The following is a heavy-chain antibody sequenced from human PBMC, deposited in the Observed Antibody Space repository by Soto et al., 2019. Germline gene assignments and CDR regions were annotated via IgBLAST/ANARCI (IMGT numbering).Heavy chain of an antibody. V-gene: IGHV4-34*01. D-gene: IGHD6-13*01. Sequence: QVQLQQWGAGLLKPSETLSLTCAVYGGSFSGYYWSWIRQPPGKGLEWIGEINHSGSTNYNPSLKRRGTISVDTSKNQFSLKLSSVTAADTAVYYCAKLRIAAAGHYYMDVWGKGTTVTVSS. CDR2: INHSGST. CDR1: GGSFSGYY. CDR3: AKLRIAAAGHYYMDV. J-gene: IGHJ6*03.